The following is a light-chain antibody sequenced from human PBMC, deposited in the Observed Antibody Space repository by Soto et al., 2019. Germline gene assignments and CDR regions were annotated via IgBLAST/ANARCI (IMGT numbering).Light chain of an antibody. V-gene: IGKV3-15*01. J-gene: IGKJ3*01. CDR1: QSVSSN. CDR3: KQYNTWPRT. Sequence: EIVMTQSPATLSVSPGERATLSCRASQSVSSNLAWYQQKPGQAPRLLIYGASTRATGIPARFSGSGSGTEFTLTISSLQSEDFAVYYCKQYNTWPRTFGPGTKVDIK. CDR2: GAS.